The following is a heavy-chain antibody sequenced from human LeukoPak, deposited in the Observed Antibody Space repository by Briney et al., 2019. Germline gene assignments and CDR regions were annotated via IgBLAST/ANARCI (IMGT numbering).Heavy chain of an antibody. V-gene: IGHV3-21*01. Sequence: GGSLRLSCVASGFTFSSYTMNWVRQAPGKGLEWVSSISGSSSGIYQADSGKGRFTISRDNAENSLYLQMNSLRAEDRAMYYCARACYSTACYWGQGTLVTVSS. CDR3: ARACYSTACY. D-gene: IGHD2/OR15-2a*01. CDR2: ISGSSSGI. J-gene: IGHJ4*02. CDR1: GFTFSSYT.